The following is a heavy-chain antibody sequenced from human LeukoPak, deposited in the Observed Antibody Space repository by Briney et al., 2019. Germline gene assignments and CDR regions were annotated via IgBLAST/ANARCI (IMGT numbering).Heavy chain of an antibody. D-gene: IGHD3-22*01. CDR1: GYTFTSYY. Sequence: ASVKVSCKASGYTFTSYYMHWVRQAPGHGLEWMGIIHPSGGSTSYAQKFQGRVTMNRDTSMSTVYMELSSLRSEDTAVYYCATGIYYYDSSGYSDAFDIWGQGTMVTVSS. J-gene: IGHJ3*02. V-gene: IGHV1-46*01. CDR3: ATGIYYYDSSGYSDAFDI. CDR2: IHPSGGST.